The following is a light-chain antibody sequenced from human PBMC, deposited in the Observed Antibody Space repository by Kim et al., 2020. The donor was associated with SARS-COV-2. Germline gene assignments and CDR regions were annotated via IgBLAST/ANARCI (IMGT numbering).Light chain of an antibody. Sequence: PGERATLSCRASQRVSSNYFAWYPHKPGQAPRLLIYGASRRATGIPERFSGDASGTDFTLTINRVEPEDFAVYYCQQYGSSPRGYTFGQGTKLEI. J-gene: IGKJ2*01. CDR1: QRVSSNY. CDR3: QQYGSSPRGYT. CDR2: GAS. V-gene: IGKV3-20*01.